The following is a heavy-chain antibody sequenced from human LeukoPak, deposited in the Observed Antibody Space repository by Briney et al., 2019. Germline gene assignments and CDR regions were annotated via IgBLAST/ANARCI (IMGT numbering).Heavy chain of an antibody. D-gene: IGHD3-10*01. CDR1: GGSISSGSFY. Sequence: SETLSLTCSVSGGSISSGSFYWSWIRQPAGKGLEWIGRAYTSGSTNYNPSLKSRVTISVDTSKNQFSLKLTSLTATDTAAYYCARDRRVYNYYYMDVWGKGTTVTVSS. J-gene: IGHJ6*03. CDR2: AYTSGST. V-gene: IGHV4-61*02. CDR3: ARDRRVYNYYYMDV.